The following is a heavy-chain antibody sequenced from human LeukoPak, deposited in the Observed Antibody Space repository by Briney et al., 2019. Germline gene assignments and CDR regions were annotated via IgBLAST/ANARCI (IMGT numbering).Heavy chain of an antibody. Sequence: GGSLRLSCAASGFTFSSYGMHWVRQAPGKGLEWVAVISYDGSNKYYADSVKGRFTISRENSKNTLYLQMNSLRAEDTAVYYCAKDCSSVVVATDAFDIWGQGTMVTVYS. CDR2: ISYDGSNK. CDR1: GFTFSSYG. CDR3: AKDCSSVVVATDAFDI. D-gene: IGHD2-15*01. J-gene: IGHJ3*02. V-gene: IGHV3-30*18.